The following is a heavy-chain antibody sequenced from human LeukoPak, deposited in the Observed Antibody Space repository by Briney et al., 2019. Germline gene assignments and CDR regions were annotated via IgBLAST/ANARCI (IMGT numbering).Heavy chain of an antibody. D-gene: IGHD3-22*01. CDR1: GYTFNTYG. J-gene: IGHJ4*02. Sequence: ASVKVSCKASGYTFNTYGITWVRQAPGQGLEWMGWISPYNGNTNYAQKFQGRVTLTTDTSTSTAYMELRSLRSDDTAVYYCARGPHERSGYPDDWGQGTLVTISS. V-gene: IGHV1-18*01. CDR3: ARGPHERSGYPDD. CDR2: ISPYNGNT.